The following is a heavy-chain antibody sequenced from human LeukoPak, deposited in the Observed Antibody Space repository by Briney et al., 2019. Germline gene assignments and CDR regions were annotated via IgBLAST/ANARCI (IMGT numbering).Heavy chain of an antibody. CDR1: GYSISSGYY. CDR3: AGRGEGYEAFDI. Sequence: SETLSLTCADSGYSISSGYYWGWIRQPPGKGLEWIGSIYHSGSTYYNPSLKSRVTISVDTSKNQFSLKLSSVTAADTAVYYCAGRGEGYEAFDIWGQGTMVTVSS. D-gene: IGHD3-22*01. J-gene: IGHJ3*02. CDR2: IYHSGST. V-gene: IGHV4-38-2*01.